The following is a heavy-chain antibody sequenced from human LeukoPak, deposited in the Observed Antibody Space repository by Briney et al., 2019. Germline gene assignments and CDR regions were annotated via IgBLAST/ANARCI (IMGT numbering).Heavy chain of an antibody. CDR3: ARGEPNYYGSGSYLSDY. CDR2: INTNTGNP. V-gene: IGHV7-4-1*02. D-gene: IGHD3-10*01. CDR1: GYTFTSYA. J-gene: IGHJ4*02. Sequence: ASVKVSCKASGYTFTSYAMNWVRQAPGQGLEWMGWINTNTGNPTYAQGFTGRFVFSLDTSVSTAYLQISSLKAEDTAVHYCARGEPNYYGSGSYLSDYWGQGTLVTVSS.